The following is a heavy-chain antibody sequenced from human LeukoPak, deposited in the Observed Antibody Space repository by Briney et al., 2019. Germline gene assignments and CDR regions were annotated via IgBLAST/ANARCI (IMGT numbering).Heavy chain of an antibody. CDR3: ARYDYGDYGWFDP. J-gene: IGHJ5*02. V-gene: IGHV3-30*04. CDR1: TFTFSSYA. Sequence: GGSLRLSCAASTFTFSSYAMHWVRQAPGKGLEWVTVISSDGSNKYYADSVKGRFTISRDNSKNTLDLQMNSLRAEDTAVYYCARYDYGDYGWFDPWGQGTLVTVSS. D-gene: IGHD4-17*01. CDR2: ISSDGSNK.